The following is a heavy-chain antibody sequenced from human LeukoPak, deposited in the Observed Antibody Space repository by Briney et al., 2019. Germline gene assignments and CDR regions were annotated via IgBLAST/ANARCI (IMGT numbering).Heavy chain of an antibody. V-gene: IGHV1-2*02. Sequence: GASMKVSCKASGYTFTGYYMHWVRQAPGQGLEWMGWINPNSGGTNYAQKFQGRVTMTRDTSISTAYMELSRLRSDDTAVYSCARRHTILRYFDWLLGPFDYWGQGTLVTVSS. CDR3: ARRHTILRYFDWLLGPFDY. CDR2: INPNSGGT. D-gene: IGHD3-9*01. CDR1: GYTFTGYY. J-gene: IGHJ4*02.